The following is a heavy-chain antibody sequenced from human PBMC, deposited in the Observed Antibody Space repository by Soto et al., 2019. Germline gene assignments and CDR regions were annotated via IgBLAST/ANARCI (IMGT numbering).Heavy chain of an antibody. CDR2: INHAAHT. V-gene: IGHV4-34*01. J-gene: IGHJ5*02. CDR3: AKEVVAGTNRFDT. Sequence: QVQLQQWGAGLLKPSETLSLTCAVSDGSFTDSYWSWIRQPPGKGLERIGEINHAAHTNYNPSLKSRVTISVDASKTQLTLNLTSVTAADTAVYYCAKEVVAGTNRFDTWGQGTLVTVSS. D-gene: IGHD2-15*01. CDR1: DGSFTDSY.